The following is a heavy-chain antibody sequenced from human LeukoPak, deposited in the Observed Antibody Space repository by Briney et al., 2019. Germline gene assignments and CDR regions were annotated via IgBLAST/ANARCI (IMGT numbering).Heavy chain of an antibody. J-gene: IGHJ4*02. Sequence: GGSLRLSCAASGSTFNSYAMHWVRQAPGKGLEWVAVISSDGSNNYYADSVKGRFTISRDNSNNTLYLQLNSLRAEDTAVYYCARDRYSSGWYGDFDCWGQGTLVTVSS. CDR1: GSTFNSYA. V-gene: IGHV3-30-3*01. D-gene: IGHD6-19*01. CDR2: ISSDGSNN. CDR3: ARDRYSSGWYGDFDC.